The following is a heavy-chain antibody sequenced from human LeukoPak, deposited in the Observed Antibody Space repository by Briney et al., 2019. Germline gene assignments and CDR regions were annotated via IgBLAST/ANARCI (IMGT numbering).Heavy chain of an antibody. CDR2: IYYSGST. CDR3: GRASRVWGVPLDY. J-gene: IGHJ4*02. CDR1: GGSVSSGSYY. D-gene: IGHD3-10*01. Sequence: SETLSLTCTVSGGSVSSGSYYWSWIRQPPGKGLEWIGYIYYSGSTNYNPSLKSRVTISVDTSKNQFSLKLSSVTAAGTAVYYWGRASRVWGVPLDYWGQGTLVNGS. V-gene: IGHV4-61*01.